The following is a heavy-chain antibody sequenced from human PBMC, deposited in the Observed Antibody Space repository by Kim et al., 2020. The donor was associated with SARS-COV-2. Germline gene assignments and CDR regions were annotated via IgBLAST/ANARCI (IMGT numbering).Heavy chain of an antibody. CDR2: LSPGDPDT. Sequence: GESLKISCKASGYTFTTYWIAWVRQMPGKGLEWMGILSPGDPDTRYSPSFQGQVTISVDRSIATAYLQWSNLKTSDTAIYYCARQFYDSGGHYYDYWGQGTPVTVSS. J-gene: IGHJ4*02. CDR3: ARQFYDSGGHYYDY. D-gene: IGHD3-22*01. V-gene: IGHV5-51*01. CDR1: GYTFTTYW.